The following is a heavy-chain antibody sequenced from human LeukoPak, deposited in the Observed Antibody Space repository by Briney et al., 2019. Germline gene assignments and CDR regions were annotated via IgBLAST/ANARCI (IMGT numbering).Heavy chain of an antibody. CDR3: ASRFIAVAGNQYFQH. Sequence: SVKVSCKASGGTFSSYAISWVRQAPGQGLEWMGRIIPILGIANYAQKFQGRVTITADKSTSTAYMELSSLRSEDTAVYYRASRFIAVAGNQYFQHWGQGTLVTVSS. D-gene: IGHD6-19*01. CDR1: GGTFSSYA. J-gene: IGHJ1*01. CDR2: IIPILGIA. V-gene: IGHV1-69*04.